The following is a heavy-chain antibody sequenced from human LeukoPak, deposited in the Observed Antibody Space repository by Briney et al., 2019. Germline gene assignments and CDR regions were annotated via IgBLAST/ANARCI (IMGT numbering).Heavy chain of an antibody. CDR2: ISSIGSII. Sequence: PGGSLRLSCAASGFTFSDYFMSWIRQAPGKGLEWVSYISSIGSIIYYADFVKGRFTISRDHAKNSLYLQINSLRAEDTAVYYCARDLVMITFGGVKGGSAFDIWGQGTMVTVSS. V-gene: IGHV3-11*04. CDR1: GFTFSDYF. CDR3: ARDLVMITFGGVKGGSAFDI. J-gene: IGHJ3*02. D-gene: IGHD3-16*01.